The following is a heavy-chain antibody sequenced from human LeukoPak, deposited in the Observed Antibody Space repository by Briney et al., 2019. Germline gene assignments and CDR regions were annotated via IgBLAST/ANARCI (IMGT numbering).Heavy chain of an antibody. V-gene: IGHV4-59*01. CDR3: ARGRYNDYGFDY. D-gene: IGHD1-1*01. CDR1: GGSISSSY. Sequence: SETLSLTCTVSGGSISSSYWSWIRQPPGKELEWIGYLYYSGSTNYNPSFKSRVTMSVDTSKNQFSLKLNSMTAADTAVYFCARGRYNDYGFDYWGQGTLVTVSS. CDR2: LYYSGST. J-gene: IGHJ4*02.